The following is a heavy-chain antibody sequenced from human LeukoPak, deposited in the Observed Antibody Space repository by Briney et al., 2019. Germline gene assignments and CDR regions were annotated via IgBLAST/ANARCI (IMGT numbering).Heavy chain of an antibody. J-gene: IGHJ4*02. Sequence: GGSLRLSCAASGFTFSTSAMGWVRQAPGKGLEWVSSIKGGGGDPFYADSVKGRFTISRDNSKNTLFLQLNSLRADDSAVYYCAKGGHDFNPFYWWGQGTLVTVST. CDR1: GFTFSTSA. CDR3: AKGGHDFNPFYW. D-gene: IGHD2-21*02. CDR2: IKGGGGDP. V-gene: IGHV3-23*01.